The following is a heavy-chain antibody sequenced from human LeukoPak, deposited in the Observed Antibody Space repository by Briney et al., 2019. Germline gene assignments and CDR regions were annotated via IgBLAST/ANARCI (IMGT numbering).Heavy chain of an antibody. V-gene: IGHV1-2*02. CDR3: ARDWFFDSAGDPFPFDY. Sequence: ASVTVSYKASGYTFTDYYFHWVRQAPGQGLEWMGWINLKICGTNYAQKFQGRLTMTRDTSISTAYLELSRLKADDTAGYYCARDWFFDSAGDPFPFDYWGQGTLVTVSS. CDR2: INLKICGT. J-gene: IGHJ4*02. D-gene: IGHD1-26*01. CDR1: GYTFTDYY.